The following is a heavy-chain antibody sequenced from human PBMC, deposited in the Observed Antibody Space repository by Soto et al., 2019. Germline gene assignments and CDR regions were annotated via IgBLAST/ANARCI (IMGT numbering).Heavy chain of an antibody. CDR2: IGGSGGST. V-gene: IGHV3-23*01. CDR3: AKDSDYADSYFEY. J-gene: IGHJ4*02. CDR1: GFIFSTYA. D-gene: IGHD4-17*01. Sequence: EVQLLESGGGLVQPGGSLRLSCAASGFIFSTYAMSWVRQAPGKGLEWVSAIGGSGGSTYYADSVKGRFTISRDNSNNTLYLQMNSLRAEDSAVYFCAKDSDYADSYFEYWGQGTLVTVSS.